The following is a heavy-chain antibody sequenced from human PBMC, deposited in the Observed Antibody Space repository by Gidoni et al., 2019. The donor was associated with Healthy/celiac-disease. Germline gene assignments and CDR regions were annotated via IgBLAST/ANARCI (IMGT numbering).Heavy chain of an antibody. CDR3: ARGFYFDY. CDR1: GGSISSYY. V-gene: IGHV4-59*01. CDR2: IYYSGST. J-gene: IGHJ4*02. Sequence: QVQLQESGPGLVKPSETLSLTCTVSGGSISSYYWSWFRQPPGKGLEGIGYIYYSGSTNYNPSLKSRVTISVDTSKNQFSLKLSSVTAADTAVYYCARGFYFDYWGQGTLVTVSS.